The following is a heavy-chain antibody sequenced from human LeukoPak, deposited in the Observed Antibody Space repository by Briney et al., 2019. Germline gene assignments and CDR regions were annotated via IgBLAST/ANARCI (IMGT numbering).Heavy chain of an antibody. Sequence: PGGSLRLSCAASGFTFSTYSMNWVRQAPGKGLEWISYISSSTSTIYYADSVKGRFTISRDNAKNSLYLQMNSLRAGDTAVYYCARDQRSSGYWGQGTLVTVSS. D-gene: IGHD3-22*01. CDR3: ARDQRSSGY. J-gene: IGHJ4*02. CDR1: GFTFSTYS. V-gene: IGHV3-48*01. CDR2: ISSSTSTI.